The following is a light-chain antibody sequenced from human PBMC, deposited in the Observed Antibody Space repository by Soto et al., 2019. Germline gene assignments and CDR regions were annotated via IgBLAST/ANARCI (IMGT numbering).Light chain of an antibody. CDR3: QQYKDWPPLT. V-gene: IGKV3D-15*01. CDR1: QSVNSN. Sequence: EIVMTQSPVTLSASPGERVTLSCRASQSVNSNLAWYQQRHGQAPRVLIYGASNRASGIPDKFSGSGSGTDFTLTISSLEPDDYAVDFCQQYKDWPPLTFGGGTRVEIK. J-gene: IGKJ4*01. CDR2: GAS.